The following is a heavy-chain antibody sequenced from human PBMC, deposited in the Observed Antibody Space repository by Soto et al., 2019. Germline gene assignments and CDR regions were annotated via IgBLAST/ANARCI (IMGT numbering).Heavy chain of an antibody. D-gene: IGHD6-13*01. Sequence: QVQLVQSGAELKKPRASVKVSCKASGYTFTNYGISWVRQAPGQGLEWMGWINTYHGNTKYAQKLQGRVTMTKDTSTSTAYMELTSLRSDDTAVYYCARSPGYSASWGYFYYGMKIWGQGTTVIVSS. V-gene: IGHV1-18*01. J-gene: IGHJ6*02. CDR3: ARSPGYSASWGYFYYGMKI. CDR1: GYTFTNYG. CDR2: INTYHGNT.